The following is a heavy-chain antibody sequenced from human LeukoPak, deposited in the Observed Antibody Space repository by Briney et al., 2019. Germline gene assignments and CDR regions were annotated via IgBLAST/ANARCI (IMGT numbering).Heavy chain of an antibody. CDR2: INPKNGGT. V-gene: IGHV1-2*02. Sequence: VAPVKVSCKASGYNFAHNIHWVRQAPGQGHEFMGWINPKNGGTKYAQNFQGRVTMTRDTSISTVYMELSSLGSDDTAVYYCVVSIQAAAIPAFDSWGQGTLVTVSS. D-gene: IGHD6-25*01. CDR3: VVSIQAAAIPAFDS. CDR1: GYNFAHN. J-gene: IGHJ4*02.